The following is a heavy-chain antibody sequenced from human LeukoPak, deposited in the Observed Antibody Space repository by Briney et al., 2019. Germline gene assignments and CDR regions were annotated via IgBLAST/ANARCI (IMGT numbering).Heavy chain of an antibody. CDR3: ARSIAASSGVGFFDY. D-gene: IGHD2-15*01. CDR1: GGSISNYY. J-gene: IGHJ4*02. CDR2: IYYTGST. Sequence: PSETLSLTCTVSGGSISNYYWNWVRQPPGKGLEWIGYIYYTGSTNYNPSLKSRVTISVDTSKNQFSLNLSSVTAADTAVYYCARSIAASSGVGFFDYWGQGTLVTVSS. V-gene: IGHV4-59*01.